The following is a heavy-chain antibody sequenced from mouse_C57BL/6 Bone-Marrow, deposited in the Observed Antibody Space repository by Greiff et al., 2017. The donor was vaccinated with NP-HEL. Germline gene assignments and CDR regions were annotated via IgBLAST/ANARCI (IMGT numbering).Heavy chain of an antibody. V-gene: IGHV1-47*01. CDR3: ARGGKYWYYFDY. CDR1: GYTFTTYP. J-gene: IGHJ2*01. Sequence: QVQLQQSGAELVKPGASVKMSCKASGYTFTTYPIEWVKQNHGKSLEWIGNFHPYNDDTEYNEKFNNKATLTEEKSSSTAYLELSRLTSDDSSVDSCARGGKYWYYFDYWGQGTTLTVSS. CDR2: FHPYNDDT. D-gene: IGHD2-1*01.